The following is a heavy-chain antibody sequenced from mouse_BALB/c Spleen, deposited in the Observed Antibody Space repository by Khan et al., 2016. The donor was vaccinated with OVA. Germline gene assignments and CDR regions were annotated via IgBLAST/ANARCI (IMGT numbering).Heavy chain of an antibody. CDR2: ISDGGSYT. CDR1: GFTFSDYY. Sequence: EVELVESGGGLVKPGGSLKLSCAASGFTFSDYYMYWVRQTPEKRLEWVATISDGGSYTYYPDSVKGRFTISRDDAKNNLYLQMSSLKSEDTAMDYCARGYYGDLFAYWGQGTLVTVSA. D-gene: IGHD2-13*01. V-gene: IGHV5-4*02. CDR3: ARGYYGDLFAY. J-gene: IGHJ3*01.